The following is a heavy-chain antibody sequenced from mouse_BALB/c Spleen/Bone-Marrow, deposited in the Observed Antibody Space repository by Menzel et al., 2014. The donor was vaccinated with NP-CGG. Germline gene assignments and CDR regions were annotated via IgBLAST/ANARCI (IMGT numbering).Heavy chain of an antibody. CDR1: GYTFTSYW. CDR3: ARDSITTVVATDY. J-gene: IGHJ2*01. D-gene: IGHD1-1*01. Sequence: VKLQESGAELVKPGASVKLSCKASGYTFTSYWMHWVKPRPGQGLEWIGEIDPSDSYTNYNQKFKGKATLTVDKSSSTAYMQLSSLTSEDSAVYYCARDSITTVVATDYWGQGTTLTVSP. CDR2: IDPSDSYT. V-gene: IGHV1-69*02.